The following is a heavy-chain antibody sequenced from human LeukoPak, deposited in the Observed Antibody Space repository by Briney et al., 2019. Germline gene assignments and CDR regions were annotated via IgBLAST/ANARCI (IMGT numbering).Heavy chain of an antibody. CDR2: ISTSSSYI. J-gene: IGHJ3*02. CDR3: AKFGGSCSSPCGAFDI. V-gene: IGHV3-21*04. D-gene: IGHD2-15*01. CDR1: GFTFSSYS. Sequence: EGSLRLSCAASGFTFSSYSMNWVRQAPGKGLEWVSSISTSSSYIYYADSVKGRFTISRDNSKNTMYLQMTSLRAEDTAIYYCAKFGGSCSSPCGAFDIWGQGTMVTVSS.